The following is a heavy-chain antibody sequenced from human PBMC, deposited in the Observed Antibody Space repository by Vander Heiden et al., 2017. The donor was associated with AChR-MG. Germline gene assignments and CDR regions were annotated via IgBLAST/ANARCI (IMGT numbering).Heavy chain of an antibody. D-gene: IGHD3-9*01. V-gene: IGHV4-34*01. CDR1: GGSFSGYF. CDR2: IAHSGGT. CDR3: ARALSRYFDWPYYFDY. Sequence: QVRLQQWGAGMLKTSETLSLPCGVSGGSFSGYFWSWIRQPPGKGLEWIGEIAHSGGTNYNPSFKSRVAISEDASKNQFSLKLTSVTAADTAVYYCARALSRYFDWPYYFDYWGQGTLVTVSS. J-gene: IGHJ4*02.